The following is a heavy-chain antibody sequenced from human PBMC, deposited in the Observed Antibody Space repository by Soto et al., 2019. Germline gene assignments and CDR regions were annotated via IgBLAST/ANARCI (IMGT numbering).Heavy chain of an antibody. Sequence: ASVKVSCKASGYTFTSYAMHWVRQAPGQRPEWMGWINAGNGNTKYSQKFQGRVTITRDTSASTAYMELSSLRSEDTAVYYCARGSYYGSGSYYTVSYGMDVWGQGTTVTVSS. V-gene: IGHV1-3*01. D-gene: IGHD3-10*01. J-gene: IGHJ6*02. CDR3: ARGSYYGSGSYYTVSYGMDV. CDR1: GYTFTSYA. CDR2: INAGNGNT.